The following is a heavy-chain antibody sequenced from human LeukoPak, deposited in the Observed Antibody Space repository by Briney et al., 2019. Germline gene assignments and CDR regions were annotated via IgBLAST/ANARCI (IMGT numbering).Heavy chain of an antibody. J-gene: IGHJ5*02. V-gene: IGHV3-21*01. Sequence: PGGSLRPSCAASGFTFSSYSMNWVRQAPGKGLEGVSSITSSSSHIFYADSVMGRFTISRDNAKKSLYLQMNSLRAEDTAVYYCASSRASRPDWFDPWGQGTLVTVSS. CDR3: ASSRASRPDWFDP. D-gene: IGHD6-6*01. CDR2: ITSSSSHI. CDR1: GFTFSSYS.